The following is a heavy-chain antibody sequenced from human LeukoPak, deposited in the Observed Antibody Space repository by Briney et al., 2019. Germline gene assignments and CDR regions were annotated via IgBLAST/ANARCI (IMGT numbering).Heavy chain of an antibody. J-gene: IGHJ6*02. CDR2: ISAYNGNT. V-gene: IGHV1-18*01. CDR3: ASTSKYCTGGSCYLSVHYYYYGMGV. CDR1: GYTFTSYG. D-gene: IGHD2-15*01. Sequence: ASVKVSCKASGYTFTSYGIGWVRQAPGQGLEWMGWISAYNGNTNYAQKLQGRVTMTRNTSISTAYMELSSLRSEDTAVYYCASTSKYCTGGSCYLSVHYYYYGMGVWGQGTTVTVSS.